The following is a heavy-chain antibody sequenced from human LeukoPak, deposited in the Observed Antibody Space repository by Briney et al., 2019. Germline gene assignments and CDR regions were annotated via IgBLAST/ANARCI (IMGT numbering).Heavy chain of an antibody. CDR1: GFIFTTYS. CDR3: ATDAGGGPFDY. D-gene: IGHD1-26*01. Sequence: PGGSLRLSCAASGFIFTTYSMNWVRQAPGKGLEWVSSISSTSKYTYYADSVKGRFTISKDNAKNSLYLQMNSLRAEDTAVYYCATDAGGGPFDYWGQGTLVTVSS. CDR2: ISSTSKYT. V-gene: IGHV3-21*06. J-gene: IGHJ4*02.